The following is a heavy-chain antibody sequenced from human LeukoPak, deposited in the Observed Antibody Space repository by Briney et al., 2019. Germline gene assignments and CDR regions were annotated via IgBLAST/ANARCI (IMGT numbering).Heavy chain of an antibody. Sequence: ASVKVSCKVSGYTLTELSMHWVRQAPGKGLEWMGGFDPEDGETIYAQKFQGRVTMTEDTSTDTAYMELSSLRSEDTAVYYCATAPVGAYYFDYWGQGTLVTVSS. V-gene: IGHV1-24*01. CDR1: GYTLTELS. J-gene: IGHJ4*02. CDR2: FDPEDGET. D-gene: IGHD1-26*01. CDR3: ATAPVGAYYFDY.